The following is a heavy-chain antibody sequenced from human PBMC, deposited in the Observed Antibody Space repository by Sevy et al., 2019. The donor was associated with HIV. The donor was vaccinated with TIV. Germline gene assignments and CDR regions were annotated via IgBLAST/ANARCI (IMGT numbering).Heavy chain of an antibody. CDR1: GFTFSTYG. CDR2: IRYDESEQ. D-gene: IGHD3-3*01. Sequence: GGSLRLSCAASGFTFSTYGMHWVRQAPGKGLEWVAFIRYDESEQYCADSVKGRCTISRGNSKSTLYLRLGSLRDEDTAVYYCAKDPRPSHRITTFGGVDYFEYWGQGTLVTVSS. V-gene: IGHV3-30*02. CDR3: AKDPRPSHRITTFGGVDYFEY. J-gene: IGHJ4*02.